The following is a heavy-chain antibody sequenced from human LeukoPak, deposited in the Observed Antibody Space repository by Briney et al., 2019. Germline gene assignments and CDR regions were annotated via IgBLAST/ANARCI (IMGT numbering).Heavy chain of an antibody. D-gene: IGHD1-1*01. CDR2: IGTASVT. CDR3: ATGPPRGKDYHMDV. CDR1: GFTFSSFD. J-gene: IGHJ6*03. Sequence: GGSLRHSCEASGFTFSSFDMRWVRPPTGQGLEWVSTIGTASVTYYPGSVEGRFSLSRDNAKHSLYLHVNSLTDGHTHLQFFATGPPRGKDYHMDVWGKGTTVTVSS. V-gene: IGHV3-13*01.